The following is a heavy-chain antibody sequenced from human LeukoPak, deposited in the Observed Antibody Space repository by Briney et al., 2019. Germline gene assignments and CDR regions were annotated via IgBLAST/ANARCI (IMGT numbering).Heavy chain of an antibody. CDR1: GYSFTSYW. CDR3: ARLAGPYYYDSSGYYCDY. J-gene: IGHJ4*02. CDR2: IYPGDSDT. Sequence: GESLKISCKGSGYSFTSYWIGWVRQMPGKGLEWMGIIYPGDSDTRYSPSFQGQVTISADKSISTAYLQWSSLKASDTAMYYRARLAGPYYYDSSGYYCDYWGQGTLVTVSS. V-gene: IGHV5-51*01. D-gene: IGHD3-22*01.